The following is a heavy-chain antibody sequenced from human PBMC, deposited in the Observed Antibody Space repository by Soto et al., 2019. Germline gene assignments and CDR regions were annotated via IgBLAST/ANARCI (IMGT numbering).Heavy chain of an antibody. J-gene: IGHJ4*02. CDR2: IFYDGYT. CDR3: ARLQSAVPHY. Sequence: QLQLQESGPGLVMPSETLSLTCTVSGDSISGSPYFWGWICQPPGKRLEWIGSIFYDGYTIYTPSLRSRVTISVDTSKNQFSLKLTSVAVADTATYFCARLQSAVPHYWGQGTLVTVSS. V-gene: IGHV4-39*01. D-gene: IGHD6-13*01. CDR1: GDSISGSPYF.